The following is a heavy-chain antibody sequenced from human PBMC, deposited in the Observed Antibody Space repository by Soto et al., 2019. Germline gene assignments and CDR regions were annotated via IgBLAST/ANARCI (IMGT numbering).Heavy chain of an antibody. Sequence: NPSETLSLTCTVSGGSISSYYWSWIRQPPGKGLEWIGYIYYSGSTNYNPSLKSRVTISVDTSKNQFSLKLSSVTAADTAVYYCARDSAAYCGGDCYSVDAFDIWGQGTMVTVSS. CDR2: IYYSGST. CDR1: GGSISSYY. CDR3: ARDSAAYCGGDCYSVDAFDI. V-gene: IGHV4-59*01. J-gene: IGHJ3*02. D-gene: IGHD2-21*01.